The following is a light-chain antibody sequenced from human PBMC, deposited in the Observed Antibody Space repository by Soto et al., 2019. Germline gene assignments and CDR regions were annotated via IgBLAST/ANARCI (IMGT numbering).Light chain of an antibody. V-gene: IGKV3-15*01. CDR3: QQYSGWPYT. CDR1: QSISNH. J-gene: IGKJ2*01. Sequence: EKVMTQSPATLAVSPGESATLSCRASQSISNHLNWYQQKPGQPPRLLIYGAYTRATSIPARFSGSGSGTEFTHTISNVQSEDFAVYYCQQYSGWPYTFGQGTKLEIK. CDR2: GAY.